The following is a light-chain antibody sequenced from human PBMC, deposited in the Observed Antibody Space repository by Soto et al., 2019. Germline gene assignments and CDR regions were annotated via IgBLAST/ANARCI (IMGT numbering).Light chain of an antibody. CDR1: QDISNF. CDR2: DAS. Sequence: DIQMTQSPASLSASVGYRVAITCQSSQDISNFLNWYRQKPGEAPNLLIYDASTLETGVPLRFSGSGYGSYFSFTISSLQPEDVETYYCQQYKSLPLTFGGGTKVDIK. V-gene: IGKV1-33*01. J-gene: IGKJ4*01. CDR3: QQYKSLPLT.